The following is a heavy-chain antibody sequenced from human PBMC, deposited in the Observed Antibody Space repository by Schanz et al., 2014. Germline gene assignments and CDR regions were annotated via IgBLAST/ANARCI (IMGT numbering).Heavy chain of an antibody. CDR2: INPSGGSP. CDR1: GYTFTSYY. D-gene: IGHD6-13*01. V-gene: IGHV1-46*03. CDR3: ARDGEAAAGCDY. J-gene: IGHJ4*02. Sequence: QVQLVQSGAEVKKPGASVKVSCKASGYTFTSYYMHWVRQAPGQGLEWMGIINPSGGSPSYAQKFQGRVTMTRDTSTSTVYMELSSLRSEDTAVDYCARDGEAAAGCDYWGQGTLVTVSS.